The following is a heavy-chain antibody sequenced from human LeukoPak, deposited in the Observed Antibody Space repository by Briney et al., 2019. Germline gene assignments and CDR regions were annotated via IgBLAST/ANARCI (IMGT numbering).Heavy chain of an antibody. V-gene: IGHV4-59*01. J-gene: IGHJ5*02. D-gene: IGHD2-21*01. Sequence: SETLSLTCTVSGGSISTYYWSWIRQPPGKGLEWIGYIYYSGSTNYNPSLKSRVTISVDTSKSQFSLKLSSVTAADTAVYYCARAVIPNWFDPWGQGTLVTVSS. CDR3: ARAVIPNWFDP. CDR2: IYYSGST. CDR1: GGSISTYY.